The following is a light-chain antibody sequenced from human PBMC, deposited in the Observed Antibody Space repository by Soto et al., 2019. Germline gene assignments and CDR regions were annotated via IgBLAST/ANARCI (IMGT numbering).Light chain of an antibody. CDR2: EVS. V-gene: IGLV2-8*01. Sequence: QSVLTQPPSASGSLGQSVPISCTGTSSDVGGYKYVSWYQQHPGKAPKLMIYEVSKRPSGVPDRLSGSKSGNTASLTVSGLQAEDEADYYCSSYAGSNNWVFGGGTKLTVL. CDR1: SSDVGGYKY. CDR3: SSYAGSNNWV. J-gene: IGLJ2*01.